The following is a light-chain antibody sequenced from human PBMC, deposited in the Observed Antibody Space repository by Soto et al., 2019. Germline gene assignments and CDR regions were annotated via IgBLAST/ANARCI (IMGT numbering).Light chain of an antibody. CDR2: GAS. Sequence: IMTSKSPAAVSVYQGERATFSFRARQSVSSTLAWYQQKPGQAPRLPIYGASTRATGIPARFSGSGSGTEVTLTISSLQSEDFAVYYCQQYNNWSSLTFGGGSKV. V-gene: IGKV3-15*01. J-gene: IGKJ4*01. CDR1: QSVSST. CDR3: QQYNNWSSLT.